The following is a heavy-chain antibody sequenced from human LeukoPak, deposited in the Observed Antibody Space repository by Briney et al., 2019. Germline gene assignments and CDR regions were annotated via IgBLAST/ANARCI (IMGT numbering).Heavy chain of an antibody. J-gene: IGHJ3*02. CDR1: GFTFDDYA. V-gene: IGHV3-9*01. Sequence: PGRSLRLSCAASGFTFDDYAMHWVRHAPGKGLEWVSGISWNSGSIGYANSVRGRFTISRDNAKNSLYLQMNSLRAEDTALYYGAKFWIVVAANDAFDIWGQGTMVTVSS. D-gene: IGHD2-15*01. CDR3: AKFWIVVAANDAFDI. CDR2: ISWNSGSI.